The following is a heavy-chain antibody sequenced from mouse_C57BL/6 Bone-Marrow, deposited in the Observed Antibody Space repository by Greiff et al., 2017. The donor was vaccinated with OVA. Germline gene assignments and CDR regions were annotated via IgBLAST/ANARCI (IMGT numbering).Heavy chain of an antibody. CDR2: IYPGSGST. Sequence: VQLQQPGAELVKPGASVKMSCKASGYTFTSYWITWVKQRPGQGLEWIGDIYPGSGSTNYNEKFKSKATLTVDTSSSTAYMQLSSLTSEDSAVYYCAREPYYYGSWYYAMDYWGQGTSVTVSS. CDR1: GYTFTSYW. D-gene: IGHD1-1*01. V-gene: IGHV1-55*01. CDR3: AREPYYYGSWYYAMDY. J-gene: IGHJ4*01.